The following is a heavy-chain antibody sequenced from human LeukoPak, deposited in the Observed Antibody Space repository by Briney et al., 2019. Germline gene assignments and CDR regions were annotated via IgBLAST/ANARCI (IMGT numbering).Heavy chain of an antibody. CDR1: GGSISSYY. V-gene: IGHV4-4*07. J-gene: IGHJ4*02. Sequence: SETLSLTCTVSGGSISSYYWSWIRQPAGKGLEWIGRIYTIGSPNYNPSLKSRVTISVDTSKTQFSLKLSSVTAADTAVYYCAREGGLNYYDSSGYYYVDYWGQGTLVTVSS. CDR3: AREGGLNYYDSSGYYYVDY. CDR2: IYTIGSP. D-gene: IGHD3-22*01.